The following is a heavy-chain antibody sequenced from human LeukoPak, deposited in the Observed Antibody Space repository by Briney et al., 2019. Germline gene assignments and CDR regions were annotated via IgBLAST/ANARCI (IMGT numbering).Heavy chain of an antibody. V-gene: IGHV1-2*02. CDR1: GYIFTSYY. CDR2: IYPSSGAT. J-gene: IGHJ4*02. Sequence: ASVKVSCKASGYIFTSYYVHWVRQAPGLGPEWMGWIYPSSGATQFAQKFQGRVTMTRDTSIGTAYMELRALSSDDTAVYYCAAVTYSDYDDFDNWGQGTLDIVSS. CDR3: AAVTYSDYDDFDN. D-gene: IGHD5-12*01.